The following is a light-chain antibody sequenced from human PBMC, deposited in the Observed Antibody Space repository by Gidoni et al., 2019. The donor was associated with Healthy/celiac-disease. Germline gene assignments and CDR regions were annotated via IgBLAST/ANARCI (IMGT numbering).Light chain of an antibody. V-gene: IGKV3-20*01. CDR2: GAS. J-gene: IGKJ5*01. CDR1: QSFSSSY. Sequence: EIVLPQSPVTLSLSPGERATPSCRASQSFSSSYLAWYQQKPGQAPRLLIYGASSRATGVPERFSGSGSGTDFTITISRLEPEDFAVYYCQQNGSSPITFXQXTRLEIK. CDR3: QQNGSSPIT.